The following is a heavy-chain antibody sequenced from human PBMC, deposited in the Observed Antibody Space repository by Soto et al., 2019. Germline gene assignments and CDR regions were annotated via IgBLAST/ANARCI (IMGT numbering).Heavy chain of an antibody. D-gene: IGHD6-13*01. CDR3: ARRQIPPPTRGAANARGGMDV. J-gene: IGHJ6*02. Sequence: QVQLVESGGGVVQPGRSLRLSCAASGFTFNNYGMLWVRQAPGKGLEWLAAIWNDGSNSSYANSVKGRFTISRDNSKNTLYLQMSSLRAEDTAVYYCARRQIPPPTRGAANARGGMDVWGQGTTVTVSS. CDR1: GFTFNNYG. V-gene: IGHV3-33*01. CDR2: IWNDGSNS.